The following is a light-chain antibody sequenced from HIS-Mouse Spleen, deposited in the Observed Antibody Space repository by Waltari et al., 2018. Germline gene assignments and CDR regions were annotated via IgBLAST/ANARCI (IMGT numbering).Light chain of an antibody. CDR3: QSADSSGTGWV. J-gene: IGLJ3*02. Sequence: SYELTQPPPVSVSPGQTARMTCCGNSLPKQYAYWYQQKPGQAAVVVIYKASERPSGIPERFSGSSSGTTVTLTISGVQAEDEADYYCQSADSSGTGWVFGGGTKLTVL. CDR1: SLPKQY. CDR2: KAS. V-gene: IGLV3-25*03.